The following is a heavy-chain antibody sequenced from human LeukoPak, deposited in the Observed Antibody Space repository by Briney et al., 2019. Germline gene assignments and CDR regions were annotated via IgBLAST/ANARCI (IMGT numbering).Heavy chain of an antibody. V-gene: IGHV3-11*06. CDR3: ARDFRGVWPGIAVARWGYYFDY. Sequence: GGSLRLSCAASGFTFSDYYMSWIRQAPGKGLEWVSYISSSSSYTNYADSVKGRFTISRDNAKNSLYLQMNSLRAEDTAVYYCARDFRGVWPGIAVARWGYYFDYWGRGTLVTVSS. CDR1: GFTFSDYY. J-gene: IGHJ4*02. CDR2: ISSSSSYT. D-gene: IGHD6-19*01.